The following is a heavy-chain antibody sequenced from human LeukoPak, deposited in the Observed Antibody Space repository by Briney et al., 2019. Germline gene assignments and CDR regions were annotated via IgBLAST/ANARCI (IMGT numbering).Heavy chain of an antibody. CDR1: GYTFNRFG. D-gene: IGHD3-10*01. V-gene: IGHV1-18*01. CDR2: ISAYNGNT. CDR3: ARDPGSYLDY. Sequence: ASVKVSCKASGYTFNRFGISWVRQAPGQGLEWMGWISAYNGNTNYAQKLQGRVTMTTDTSTSTAYMELRSLRSDDTAVYYCARDPGSYLDYWGQGTLVTVSS. J-gene: IGHJ4*02.